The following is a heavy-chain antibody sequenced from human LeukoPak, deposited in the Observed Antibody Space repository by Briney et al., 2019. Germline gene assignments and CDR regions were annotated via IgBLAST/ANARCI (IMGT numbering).Heavy chain of an antibody. CDR2: IYYSGST. D-gene: IGHD5-18*01. J-gene: IGHJ6*02. V-gene: IGHV4-31*03. Sequence: SETLSLTCTVSGGSISSGGYNWSWIRQHPGKGLEWIGYIYYSGSTYYNPSLKSRVTISVDTSKNQFSLKLSSVTAADTAVYYCARGVTAMVRYYYYGMDVWGQGTTVTVSS. CDR1: GGSISSGGYN. CDR3: ARGVTAMVRYYYYGMDV.